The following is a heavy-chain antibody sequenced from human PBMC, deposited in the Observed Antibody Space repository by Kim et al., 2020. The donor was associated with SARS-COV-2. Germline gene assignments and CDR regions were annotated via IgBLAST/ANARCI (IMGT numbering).Heavy chain of an antibody. V-gene: IGHV4-34*01. CDR3: AILMLTPDTAMVGDDAFDI. CDR1: GGSFSGYY. CDR2: INHSGST. Sequence: SETLSLTCAVYGGSFSGYYWSWIRQPPGKGLEWIGEINHSGSTNYNPSLKSRVTISVDTSKNQFSLKLSSVTAADTAVYYCAILMLTPDTAMVGDDAFDIWGQGTMVTVSS. D-gene: IGHD5-18*01. J-gene: IGHJ3*02.